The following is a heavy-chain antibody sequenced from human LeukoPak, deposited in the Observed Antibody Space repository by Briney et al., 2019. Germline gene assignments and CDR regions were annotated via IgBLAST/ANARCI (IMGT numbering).Heavy chain of an antibody. CDR3: AKGGAVAGTFREYFQH. D-gene: IGHD6-19*01. CDR1: GFTFSSYW. Sequence: GGSLRLSCAASGFTFSSYWMHWVRQDPGKGLVWVSHINNDGSITNYADSVKGRFTISRDNAKNTLYLQMNSLRAEDTAVYYCAKGGAVAGTFREYFQHWGQGTLVTVSS. V-gene: IGHV3-74*01. CDR2: INNDGSIT. J-gene: IGHJ1*01.